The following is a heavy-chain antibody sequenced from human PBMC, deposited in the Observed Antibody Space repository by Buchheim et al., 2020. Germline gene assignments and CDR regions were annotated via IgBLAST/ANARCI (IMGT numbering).Heavy chain of an antibody. J-gene: IGHJ4*02. D-gene: IGHD3-10*01. Sequence: EVQLVESGGGLVQPGGSLRLSCAASGFSFSDYDMNWVRQPPGKGLEWVSYISSRGSIIFYADSVKGRFTISRNNARNSLYLQMNSLRAEDTAIYYCARESRSSRDFDYWGQG. CDR3: ARESRSSRDFDY. CDR2: ISSRGSII. V-gene: IGHV3-48*03. CDR1: GFSFSDYD.